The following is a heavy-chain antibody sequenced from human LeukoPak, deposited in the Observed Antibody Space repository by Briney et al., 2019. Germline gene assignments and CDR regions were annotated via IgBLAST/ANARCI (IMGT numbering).Heavy chain of an antibody. CDR2: FDPEDGET. CDR3: ATVKEGFLYSSSWYRLNY. D-gene: IGHD6-13*01. J-gene: IGHJ4*02. Sequence: GSVKVSCKVSGYTLTESSMHWVRQAPGKGLEWMGGFDPEDGETIYAQKFQGRVTMTEDTSTDTAYMELSSLRSEDTAVYYCATVKEGFLYSSSWYRLNYWGQGTLVTVSS. CDR1: GYTLTESS. V-gene: IGHV1-24*01.